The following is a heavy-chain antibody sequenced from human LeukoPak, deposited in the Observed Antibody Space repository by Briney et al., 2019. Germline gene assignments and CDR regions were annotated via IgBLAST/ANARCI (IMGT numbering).Heavy chain of an antibody. CDR3: ARDVGT. D-gene: IGHD7-27*01. J-gene: IGHJ5*02. V-gene: IGHV3-9*01. Sequence: GRSLRLSCAASGFTFDDYAMHWVRQAPGKGPVWVSLIIYADSVKGRFTISRDNAKNTLYLQMSSLRAEDTAVYYCARDVGTWGQGTLVTVSS. CDR2: I. CDR1: GFTFDDYA.